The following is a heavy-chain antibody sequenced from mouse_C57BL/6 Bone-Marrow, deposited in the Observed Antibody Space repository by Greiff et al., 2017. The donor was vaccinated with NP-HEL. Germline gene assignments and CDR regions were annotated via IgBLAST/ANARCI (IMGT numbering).Heavy chain of an antibody. CDR2: IRSKSNNYAT. Sequence: EVMLVESGGGLVQPKGSLKLSCAASGFSFNTYAMNWVRQAPGKGLEWVARIRSKSNNYATYYADSVKDRFTISRDDSESMLYLQMNNLKTEDTAMYYCVREDSSGSAMDYWGQGTSVTVSS. CDR3: VREDSSGSAMDY. V-gene: IGHV10-1*01. J-gene: IGHJ4*01. D-gene: IGHD3-2*02. CDR1: GFSFNTYA.